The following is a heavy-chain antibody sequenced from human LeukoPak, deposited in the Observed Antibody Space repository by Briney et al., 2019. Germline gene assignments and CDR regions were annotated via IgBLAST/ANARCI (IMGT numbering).Heavy chain of an antibody. CDR3: AHSRITMVRGVIILPRFDY. V-gene: IGHV2-5*01. CDR1: GFSLSTSGVD. J-gene: IGHJ4*02. CDR2: IYWNDDK. D-gene: IGHD3-10*01. Sequence: SGPTLVNPTQTLTLTCTFSGFSLSTSGVDVGWIRQPPGKALEWLALIYWNDDKRYSPSLKSRLTITKDTSKNQVVLTMTNMDPVDTATYYCAHSRITMVRGVIILPRFDYWGQGTLVTVSS.